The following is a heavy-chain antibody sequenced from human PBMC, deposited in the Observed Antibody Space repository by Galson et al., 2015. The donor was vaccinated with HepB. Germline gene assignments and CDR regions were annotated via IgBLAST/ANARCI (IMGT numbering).Heavy chain of an antibody. Sequence: SLRLSCAASGFTFSNYGMHWVRQAPGKGLEWVAVIWYDGSNEYYADSVKGRFTMSRDNSKNTLYLQMNSLRVEDTAVYYCARVGGGYGTFEYYFDSWGQGTLVTVSS. V-gene: IGHV3-33*01. CDR3: ARVGGGYGTFEYYFDS. D-gene: IGHD3-16*01. CDR1: GFTFSNYG. J-gene: IGHJ4*02. CDR2: IWYDGSNE.